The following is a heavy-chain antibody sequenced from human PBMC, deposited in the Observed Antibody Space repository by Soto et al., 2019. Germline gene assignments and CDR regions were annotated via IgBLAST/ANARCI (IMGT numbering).Heavy chain of an antibody. V-gene: IGHV1-2*02. CDR3: ARIPDSSGYYYPDDDY. D-gene: IGHD3-22*01. J-gene: IGHJ4*02. CDR1: GSPFPGSY. Sequence: GKVYCKASGSPFPGSYMHGVRQAPGQGLEWMGWINPNSGGTNYAQKFQGRVTMTRDTSISTAYMELSRLRSDDTAVYYCARIPDSSGYYYPDDDYWGQGTLVNVSS. CDR2: INPNSGGT.